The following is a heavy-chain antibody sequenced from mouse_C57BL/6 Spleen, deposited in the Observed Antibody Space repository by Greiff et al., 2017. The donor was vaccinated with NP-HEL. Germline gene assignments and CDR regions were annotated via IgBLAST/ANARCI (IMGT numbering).Heavy chain of an antibody. D-gene: IGHD2-1*01. CDR1: GFTFSDYG. Sequence: DVKLVESGGGLVKPGGSLKLSCAASGFTFSDYGMHWVRQAPEKGLEWVAYISSGSSTIYYADTVKGRFTISRDNAKNTLFLQMTSLRSEDTAMYYCAKNYGNYGGFDYWGQGTTLTVSS. CDR2: ISSGSSTI. J-gene: IGHJ2*01. V-gene: IGHV5-17*01. CDR3: AKNYGNYGGFDY.